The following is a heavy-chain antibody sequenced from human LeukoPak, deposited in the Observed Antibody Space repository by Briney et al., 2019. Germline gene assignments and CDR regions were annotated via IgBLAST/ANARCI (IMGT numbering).Heavy chain of an antibody. D-gene: IGHD5-12*01. CDR2: ISYDGSNK. Sequence: GGSLRLSCAASGFTFSSYAMHWVRQAPGKGLEWVADISYDGSNKYYADSVKGRFTISRDNSKNTLYLQVNILRAEDTAVYYCASEYSGYIYGDYWGQGTLVTVSS. J-gene: IGHJ4*02. V-gene: IGHV3-30-3*01. CDR3: ASEYSGYIYGDY. CDR1: GFTFSSYA.